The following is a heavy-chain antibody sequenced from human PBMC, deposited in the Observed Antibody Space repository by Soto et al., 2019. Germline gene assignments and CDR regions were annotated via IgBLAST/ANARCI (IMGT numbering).Heavy chain of an antibody. D-gene: IGHD2-21*01. V-gene: IGHV1-2*02. J-gene: IGHJ2*01. CDR3: ARDSGIPGRYWYFGL. Sequence: QVQLVQSGAEVKKPGASVKVFCTTYGYTFSDYFLHWVRQAPGQGPEWMGFINPKRGGTEYAQKFQGRVTMTRDTSSSTVYMDLSGLTSDDTAIYYCARDSGIPGRYWYFGLWGRGTLVTVSS. CDR1: GYTFSDYF. CDR2: INPKRGGT.